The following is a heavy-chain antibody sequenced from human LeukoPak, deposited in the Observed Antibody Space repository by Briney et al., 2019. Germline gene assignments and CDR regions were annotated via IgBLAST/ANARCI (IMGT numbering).Heavy chain of an antibody. D-gene: IGHD2-2*01. J-gene: IGHJ4*02. V-gene: IGHV4-34*01. CDR2: INHSGST. Sequence: PGGSLRLSCAASGFTFSSYSMNWVRQPPGKGLEWIGEINHSGSTNYNPSLKSRVTISLDTSKNQFSLKLSSVTAADTAVYYCARGRSQRANDYWGQGTLVTVSS. CDR1: GFTFSSYS. CDR3: ARGRSQRANDY.